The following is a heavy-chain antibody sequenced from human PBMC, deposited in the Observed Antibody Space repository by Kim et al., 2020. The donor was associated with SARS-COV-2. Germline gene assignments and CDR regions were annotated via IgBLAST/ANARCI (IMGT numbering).Heavy chain of an antibody. J-gene: IGHJ6*02. CDR2: IYYSGST. CDR1: GGSISSSSYY. V-gene: IGHV4-39*01. D-gene: IGHD5-12*01. Sequence: SETLSLTCTVSGGSISSSSYYWGWIRQPPGKGLEWIGSIYYSGSTYYNPSLKSRVTISVDTSKNQFSLKLSSVTAADTAVYYCARAGNSGYDPQYYYYGMDVWGHGTTVTVSS. CDR3: ARAGNSGYDPQYYYYGMDV.